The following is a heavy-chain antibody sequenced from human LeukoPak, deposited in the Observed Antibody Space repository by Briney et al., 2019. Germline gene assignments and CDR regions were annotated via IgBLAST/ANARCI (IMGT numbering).Heavy chain of an antibody. D-gene: IGHD6-19*01. V-gene: IGHV3-20*04. CDR3: ARGRQWRVKGTFDY. CDR1: GFTFSNYG. J-gene: IGHJ4*02. CDR2: INWNGDNT. Sequence: GTLRLSCAASGFTFSNYGMSWVRQTPGKGLEWVSTINWNGDNTAYADSVKGRFSISRDNAKNSLYLQMNSLRADDTAVYYCARGRQWRVKGTFDYWGQGTLVTVSS.